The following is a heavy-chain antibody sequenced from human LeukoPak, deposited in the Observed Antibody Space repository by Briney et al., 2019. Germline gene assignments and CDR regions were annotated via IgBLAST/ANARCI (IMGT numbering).Heavy chain of an antibody. D-gene: IGHD3-10*01. CDR3: AKDQGWFGESYFDY. J-gene: IGHJ4*02. CDR1: RFTFSSYG. V-gene: IGHV3-30*02. CDR2: IRYDGSNK. Sequence: PGGSLRLSCAASRFTFSSYGMHWVRQAPGKGLEWVAFIRYDGSNKYYADSVKGRFTISRDNSKNTLYLQMNSLRAEDTAVYYCAKDQGWFGESYFDYWGQGTLVTVSS.